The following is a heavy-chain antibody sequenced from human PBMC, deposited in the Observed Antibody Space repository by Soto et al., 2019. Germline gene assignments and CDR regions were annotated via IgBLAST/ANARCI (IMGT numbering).Heavy chain of an antibody. Sequence: SETLSLTCTVSGGSISTTNYCWSWIRQPPGKGLEWIGNIYNSGVTNYNPSLESRLTISVDTSKNQFSLNLSSVTAADTAVYYCARDPSPYYYDPGGDYWGQGTQVTVSS. V-gene: IGHV4-30-4*01. CDR3: ARDPSPYYYDPGGDY. CDR2: IYNSGVT. J-gene: IGHJ4*02. D-gene: IGHD3-22*01. CDR1: GGSISTTNYC.